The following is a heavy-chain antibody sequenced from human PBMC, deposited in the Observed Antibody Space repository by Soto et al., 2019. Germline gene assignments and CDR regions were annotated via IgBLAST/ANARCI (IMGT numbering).Heavy chain of an antibody. D-gene: IGHD5-12*01. CDR1: GFAFSYYY. CDR2: ISSSSSYT. V-gene: IGHV3-11*06. J-gene: IGHJ5*02. Sequence: GGSLRLSCAASGFAFSYYYMSWIRQSPGKGLEWVSYISSSSSYTNYADSVKGRFTISRDNAENSLYLQMNSLRAEDTAVYYCARDGYSGYDMEFDPWGQGTLVTVSS. CDR3: ARDGYSGYDMEFDP.